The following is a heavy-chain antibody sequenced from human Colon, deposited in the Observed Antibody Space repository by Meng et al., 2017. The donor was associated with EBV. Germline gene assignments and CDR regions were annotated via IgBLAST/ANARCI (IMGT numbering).Heavy chain of an antibody. CDR1: GGSISSVYW. J-gene: IGHJ4*02. Sequence: QVQLQDSGHGLGNASGTLSRACAVCGGSISSVYWWTWVRQSPGKGLELIGEIYHSGSTNYNPSLKSRVTISVDKSKNQFSLKLTSVTAADTAVYYCARGGYYSFDYWGQRTLVTVSS. CDR3: ARGGYYSFDY. V-gene: IGHV4-4*02. D-gene: IGHD5-18*01. CDR2: IYHSGST.